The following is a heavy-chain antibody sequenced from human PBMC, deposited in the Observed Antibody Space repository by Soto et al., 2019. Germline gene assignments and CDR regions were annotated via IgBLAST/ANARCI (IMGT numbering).Heavy chain of an antibody. J-gene: IGHJ6*02. CDR2: IYYSGST. CDR1: GGPRSAGTYH. V-gene: IGHV4-61*01. CDR3: ARDLWGYCGTDCYPLDV. D-gene: IGHD2-21*02. Sequence: SETLSLTCTVSGGPRSAGTYHWTWIRQSPGKGLEWIGSIYYSGSTVYNPSFKSRVTISVDTSKNQFSLKLNSVTAADTAVYYCARDLWGYCGTDCYPLDVWGQGTTVTVSS.